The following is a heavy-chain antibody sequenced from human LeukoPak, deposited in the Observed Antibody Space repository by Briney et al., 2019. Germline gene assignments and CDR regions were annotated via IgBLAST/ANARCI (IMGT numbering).Heavy chain of an antibody. J-gene: IGHJ4*02. CDR2: LSYNGGST. CDR3: ARSYYCGSGTYAPPAGH. Sequence: GGSLRLSCVVFGFTFSTCPMHWVRQAPGKGLEFVSSLSYNGGSTYYADSVKGRFTISRDNSRNTLYLQMDSLRTEDMAVYYCARSYYCGSGTYAPPAGHRGQGTLVIVSS. D-gene: IGHD3-10*01. CDR1: GFTFSTCP. V-gene: IGHV3-64*02.